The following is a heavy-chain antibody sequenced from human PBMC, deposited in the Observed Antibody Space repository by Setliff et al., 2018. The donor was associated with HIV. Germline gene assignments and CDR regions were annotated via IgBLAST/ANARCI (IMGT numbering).Heavy chain of an antibody. J-gene: IGHJ6*02. CDR3: AQGGYSYGPYGMDV. V-gene: IGHV3-7*01. D-gene: IGHD5-18*01. Sequence: PGGSLRLSCAASGFTFSNYWMTWVRQAPGKGLEWVASIKQDGNEKYYVDSVKGRFTISRDDLKNALYLEVNSLRAEDTAVYYCAQGGYSYGPYGMDVWGQGTTVT. CDR1: GFTFSNYW. CDR2: IKQDGNEK.